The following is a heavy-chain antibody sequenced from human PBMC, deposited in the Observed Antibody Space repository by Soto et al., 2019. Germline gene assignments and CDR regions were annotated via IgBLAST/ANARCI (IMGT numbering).Heavy chain of an antibody. J-gene: IGHJ3*02. Sequence: EVQLVESGGGLVQPGGSLKLSCATSGFTFSDSALHWVRQAPGKGLEWVGHIKDRADNYVTTYGASLKGRFTVSRDDSKNTAYLQMNSLTTEDTAVYYCLRRGQLLVEAFDIWGQGTMVTVSS. V-gene: IGHV3-73*01. CDR1: GFTFSDSA. D-gene: IGHD1-26*01. CDR2: IKDRADNYVT. CDR3: LRRGQLLVEAFDI.